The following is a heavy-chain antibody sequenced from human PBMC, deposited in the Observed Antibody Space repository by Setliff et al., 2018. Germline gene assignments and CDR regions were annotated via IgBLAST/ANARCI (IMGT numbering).Heavy chain of an antibody. CDR1: GFTFNKYW. V-gene: IGHV3-7*01. CDR2: IDPDGIGK. D-gene: IGHD2-15*01. J-gene: IGHJ4*02. CDR3: AKRKGIAALDY. Sequence: PGGSLRLSCAASGFTFNKYWMTWVRQAPGKGLEWVANIDPDGIGKYYIDSVKGRFTISKDNSKNTLYLQMNSLRTEDTAVYYCAKRKGIAALDYWGQGTLVTVSS.